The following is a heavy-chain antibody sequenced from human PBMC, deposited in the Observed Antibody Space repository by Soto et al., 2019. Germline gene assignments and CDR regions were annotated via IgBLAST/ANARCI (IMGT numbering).Heavy chain of an antibody. J-gene: IGHJ4*02. CDR2: ISSKTYGGTT. Sequence: EVQLVDSGGGLVQPGRSLRLSCTASGFTFGDYAMIWVRQAPGKGLEWVGYISSKTYGGTTDYAASVKGRFTISRDDSKSVIYLQMNRLKSEDTAIYYCTSLPPERRGYCSGGSCYPFDYWGQGTQVTVSS. CDR1: GFTFGDYA. V-gene: IGHV3-49*04. D-gene: IGHD2-15*01. CDR3: TSLPPERRGYCSGGSCYPFDY.